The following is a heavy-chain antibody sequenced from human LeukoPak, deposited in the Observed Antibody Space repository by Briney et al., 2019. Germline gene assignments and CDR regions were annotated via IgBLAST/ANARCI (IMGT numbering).Heavy chain of an antibody. Sequence: ASVKVSCKVSGYTLTELSMHWVRQAPGKGLEWMGGFDPEDGETIYAQKFQGRVTMTEDTSTDTAYMELSRLRSDDTAVYYCARVRRSGGSSWYRENWFDPWGQGTLVTVSS. V-gene: IGHV1-24*01. J-gene: IGHJ5*02. CDR1: GYTLTELS. CDR3: ARVRRSGGSSWYRENWFDP. D-gene: IGHD6-13*01. CDR2: FDPEDGET.